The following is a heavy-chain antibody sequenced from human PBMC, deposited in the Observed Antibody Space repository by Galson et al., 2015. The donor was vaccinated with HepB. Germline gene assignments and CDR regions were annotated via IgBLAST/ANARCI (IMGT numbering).Heavy chain of an antibody. J-gene: IGHJ3*02. Sequence: SVKVSCKASGYTFTSYGISWVRQAPGQGLEWMGWISAYNGNTNYAQKLQGRVTMTTDTSTSTAYMELRSLGSDDTAVYYCARDFWSGHDAFDIWGQGTMVTVSS. CDR1: GYTFTSYG. V-gene: IGHV1-18*01. CDR3: ARDFWSGHDAFDI. D-gene: IGHD3-3*01. CDR2: ISAYNGNT.